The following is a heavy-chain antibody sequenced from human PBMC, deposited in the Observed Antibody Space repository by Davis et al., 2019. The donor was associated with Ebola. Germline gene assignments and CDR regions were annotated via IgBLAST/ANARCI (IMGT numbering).Heavy chain of an antibody. V-gene: IGHV5-51*01. CDR2: IYPGDSDT. CDR3: ARLSDYGDYGRNYYYGMDV. CDR1: GYSFTSYW. J-gene: IGHJ6*02. D-gene: IGHD4-17*01. Sequence: GESLKISCKGSGYSFTSYWIGWVRQMPGKGLEWMGIIYPGDSDTRYSPSFQGQVTISADKSISTAYLQWSSLKASDTAMYYCARLSDYGDYGRNYYYGMDVWGQGTTVTVSS.